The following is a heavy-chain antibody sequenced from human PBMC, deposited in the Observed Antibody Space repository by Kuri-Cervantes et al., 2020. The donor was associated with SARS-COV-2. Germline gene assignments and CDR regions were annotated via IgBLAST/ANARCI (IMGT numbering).Heavy chain of an antibody. V-gene: IGHV4-4*07. CDR2: IYTSGST. CDR3: ARGDCSSTSCYTWGAENY. Sequence: SETLSLTCTVSGGSISSYYWSWIRQPAGKGLEWIGRIYTSGSTNYNPSLKSRVTMSVDTSKNQFSLKLSSVTAADTAVYYCARGDCSSTSCYTWGAENYWGQGTLVTVSS. CDR1: GGSISSYY. J-gene: IGHJ4*02. D-gene: IGHD2-2*02.